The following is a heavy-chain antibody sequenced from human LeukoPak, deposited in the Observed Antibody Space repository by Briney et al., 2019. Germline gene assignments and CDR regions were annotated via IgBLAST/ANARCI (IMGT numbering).Heavy chain of an antibody. CDR3: AKGTGDTAYYFDF. CDR2: IRVSVST. CDR1: GFTFSSYA. V-gene: IGHV3-23*01. Sequence: PGGSLRLSCTPSGFTFSSYALSSVREAPGKGLEWVSGIRVSVSTYYPDSVTGRFTISRDNSENTLYLQMSGLRAEDTAIYYCAKGTGDTAYYFDFWGQGVLVTVSS. D-gene: IGHD7-27*01. J-gene: IGHJ4*02.